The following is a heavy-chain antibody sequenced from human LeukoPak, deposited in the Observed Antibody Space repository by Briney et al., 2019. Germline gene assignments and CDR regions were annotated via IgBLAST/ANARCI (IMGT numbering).Heavy chain of an antibody. CDR3: ARVGGSGSYPNWYFDL. CDR2: ISYDGSNK. D-gene: IGHD3-10*01. J-gene: IGHJ2*01. CDR1: GFTFSSYG. V-gene: IGHV3-30*03. Sequence: GGSLRLSCAASGFTFSSYGMHWVRQAPGKGLEWVAVISYDGSNKYYADSVKGRFTISRDNSKNTLYLQMNSLRAEDTAVYYCARVGGSGSYPNWYFDLWGRGTLVTVSS.